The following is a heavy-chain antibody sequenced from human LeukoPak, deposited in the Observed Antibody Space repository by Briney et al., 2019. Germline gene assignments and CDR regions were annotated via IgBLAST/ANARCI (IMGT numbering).Heavy chain of an antibody. D-gene: IGHD2-2*01. J-gene: IGHJ4*02. V-gene: IGHV1-2*02. Sequence: ASVKVSCTASGYTFTCYYMHWVRQAPGQGLEWMGWINPNSGGTNYAQKFQGRVTMTRDTSISTAYMELSRLRSDDTAVYYCAIVPIVVVPAAMRGGYWGQGTLVTVSS. CDR3: AIVPIVVVPAAMRGGY. CDR2: INPNSGGT. CDR1: GYTFTCYY.